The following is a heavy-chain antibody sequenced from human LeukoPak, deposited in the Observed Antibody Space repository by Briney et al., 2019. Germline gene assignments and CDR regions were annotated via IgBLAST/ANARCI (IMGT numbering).Heavy chain of an antibody. CDR2: IHSSGSTI. Sequence: GGSLRLSCTASGFTFSDYSMNWVRQAPGKGLEWVSYIHSSGSTIYYADSVKGRFTISRDNAKNSLYLQMNSLRDEDTAVYYCAREPYYYDSSGYYDYWGQGTLVTVSS. J-gene: IGHJ4*02. CDR1: GFTFSDYS. D-gene: IGHD3-22*01. V-gene: IGHV3-48*02. CDR3: AREPYYYDSSGYYDY.